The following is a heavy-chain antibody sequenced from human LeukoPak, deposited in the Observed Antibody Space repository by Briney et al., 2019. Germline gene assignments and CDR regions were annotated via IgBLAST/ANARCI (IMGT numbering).Heavy chain of an antibody. V-gene: IGHV4-59*01. Sequence: SETLSLTCTVSGGSISNYYWSWIRQPPGKGLEWIGYIYYSGTTNYNPSLKSRVTISVDTSKNQFSLKLSSVTAADTAVYYCARMIAAAGTEYFDLWGRGTLVTVSS. J-gene: IGHJ2*01. D-gene: IGHD6-13*01. CDR3: ARMIAAAGTEYFDL. CDR1: GGSISNYY. CDR2: IYYSGTT.